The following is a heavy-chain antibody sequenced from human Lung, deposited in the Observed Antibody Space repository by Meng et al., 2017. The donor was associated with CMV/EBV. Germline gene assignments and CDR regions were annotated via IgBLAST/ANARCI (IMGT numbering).Heavy chain of an antibody. D-gene: IGHD4-11*01. CDR3: ARSATVTTLGSRYGMDV. V-gene: IGHV3-13*01. CDR2: IGTAGDT. Sequence: GESXKISCAASGFTFSSYDMHWVRQATGKGLEWVSAIGTAGDTYYPGSVKGRFTISRENAKNSLYLQMNSLRAGDTAVYYCARSATVTTLGSRYGMDVWGQGXTVTVSS. J-gene: IGHJ6*02. CDR1: GFTFSSYD.